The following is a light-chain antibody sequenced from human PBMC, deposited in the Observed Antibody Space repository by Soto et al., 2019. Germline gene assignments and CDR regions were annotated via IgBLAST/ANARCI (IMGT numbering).Light chain of an antibody. CDR3: SSYTSSSTLVV. J-gene: IGLJ2*01. V-gene: IGLV2-14*01. Sequence: QSALTQPASVSGSPGQSITISCTGTSSDVGGYNCVFWYQQHPGKAPKLMIYDVSNRPSGVSNRFSGSKSGNTASLTVSGLQVEDAADYYCSSYTSSSTLVVFGGGTKLTVL. CDR2: DVS. CDR1: SSDVGGYNC.